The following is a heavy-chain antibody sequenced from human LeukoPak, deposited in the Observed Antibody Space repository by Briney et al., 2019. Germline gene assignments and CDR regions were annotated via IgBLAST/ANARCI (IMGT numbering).Heavy chain of an antibody. CDR2: MYYSGST. D-gene: IGHD4-23*01. CDR3: ARRSISANSWDYFDY. CDR1: GASISSYY. Sequence: KPSETLSLTCTVSGASISSYYWSWIRQPPGKGVEGIAFMYYSGSTNYNPSLKSRVNISVDTSKKQVSLKLISVTAADTAVYYCARRSISANSWDYFDYWGQGTLVTVSS. J-gene: IGHJ4*02. V-gene: IGHV4-59*08.